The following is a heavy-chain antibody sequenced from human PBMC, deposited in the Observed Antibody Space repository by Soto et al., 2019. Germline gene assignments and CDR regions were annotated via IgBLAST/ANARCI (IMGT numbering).Heavy chain of an antibody. D-gene: IGHD4-17*01. CDR1: GGSFSGYY. Sequence: SETLSLTCAVYGGSFSGYYWTWIRQPPGTGLEWIGEINHSGSTNYNPSLKSRVAISVDRSKNQFSLKLSSVTAADTAVYYCARRALDYGDWYYFDYWGQGALVTVSS. J-gene: IGHJ4*02. V-gene: IGHV4-34*01. CDR3: ARRALDYGDWYYFDY. CDR2: INHSGST.